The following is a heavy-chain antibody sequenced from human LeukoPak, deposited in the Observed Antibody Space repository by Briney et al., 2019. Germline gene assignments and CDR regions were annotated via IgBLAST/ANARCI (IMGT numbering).Heavy chain of an antibody. CDR1: GYTFTSYD. Sequence: GASVKVSCKASGYTFTSYDINWVRQATGQGLEWMGWINPNSGGTNYAQKFQGRVTMTRDTSISTAYMELSRLRSDDTAVYYCARARILAYNWFDPWGQGTLVTVSS. D-gene: IGHD2-15*01. CDR3: ARARILAYNWFDP. V-gene: IGHV1-2*02. J-gene: IGHJ5*02. CDR2: INPNSGGT.